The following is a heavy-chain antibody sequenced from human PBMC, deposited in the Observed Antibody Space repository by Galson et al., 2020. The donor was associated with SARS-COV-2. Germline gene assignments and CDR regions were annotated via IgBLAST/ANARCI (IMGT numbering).Heavy chain of an antibody. D-gene: IGHD4-17*01. Sequence: GESLKISCAASGFTFSDYYMSWIRQAPGKGLEWVSYISSSGSTIYYADSVKGRFTISRDNAKNSLYLQMNSLRAEDTAVYYCARDHTVTTSGDYYYYGMDVWGQGTTVTVSS. J-gene: IGHJ6*02. V-gene: IGHV3-11*01. CDR1: GFTFSDYY. CDR3: ARDHTVTTSGDYYYYGMDV. CDR2: ISSSGSTI.